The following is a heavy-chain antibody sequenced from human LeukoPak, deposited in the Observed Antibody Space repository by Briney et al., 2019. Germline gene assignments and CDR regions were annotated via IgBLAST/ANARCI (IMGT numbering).Heavy chain of an antibody. Sequence: PGGSLRLSCAASGFTFSSYWMSWVRQAPGKGLEWVSSISSSSSYIYYADSVKGRFTISRDNAKNSLYLQMNSLRAEDTAVYYCARESTWDSSGFLTTAVDYWGQGTLVTVSS. CDR3: ARESTWDSSGFLTTAVDY. J-gene: IGHJ4*02. CDR2: ISSSSSYI. CDR1: GFTFSSYW. V-gene: IGHV3-21*01. D-gene: IGHD3-22*01.